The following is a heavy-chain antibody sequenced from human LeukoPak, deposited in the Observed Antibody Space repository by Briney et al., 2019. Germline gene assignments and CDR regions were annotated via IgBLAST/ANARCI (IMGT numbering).Heavy chain of an antibody. J-gene: IGHJ6*02. D-gene: IGHD2-8*02. Sequence: GESLKISCTGSGYSFSDYWIGWVRQMPGKGLELLGIIFPGDFDIKYSPSFQGQVTISADRSINTAYLQWSSLKASDSAKYYCARHGLRGCTGGRCFTSFYYYGMDVRGLGTTVTVSS. CDR2: IFPGDFDI. CDR3: ARHGLRGCTGGRCFTSFYYYGMDV. CDR1: GYSFSDYW. V-gene: IGHV5-51*01.